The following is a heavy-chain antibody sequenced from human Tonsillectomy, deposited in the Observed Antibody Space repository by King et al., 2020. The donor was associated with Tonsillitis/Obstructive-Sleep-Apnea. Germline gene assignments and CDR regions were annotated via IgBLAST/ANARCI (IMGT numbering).Heavy chain of an antibody. CDR2: IYYSGST. V-gene: IGHV4-59*01. D-gene: IGHD6-13*01. CDR1: GGSISSYY. J-gene: IGHJ6*02. CDR3: ASNRGGIAAAEPYYYYGMDV. Sequence: QLQESGPGLVKPSETLSLTCTVSGGSISSYYWSWIRQPPGKGLEWIGYIYYSGSTNYNPSLKSRVTISVDTSKNQFSLKLSSVTAADTAVYYCASNRGGIAAAEPYYYYGMDVWGQGTTVTVSS.